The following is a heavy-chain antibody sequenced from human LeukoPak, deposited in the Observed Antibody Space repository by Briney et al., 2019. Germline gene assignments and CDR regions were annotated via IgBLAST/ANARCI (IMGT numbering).Heavy chain of an antibody. D-gene: IGHD2-15*01. CDR1: GFNLISYA. V-gene: IGHV3-23*01. CDR2: ISRSGGGT. CDR3: ARAGGGWAAGWFDP. Sequence: PGGSLRLSCTASGFNLISYAMSWVRQAPGKGLEWVSLISRSGGGTYYADSVKGRFTISRDNSKNTLYLQMNSLRAEDTAVYYCARAGGGWAAGWFDPWGQGTLVTVSS. J-gene: IGHJ5*02.